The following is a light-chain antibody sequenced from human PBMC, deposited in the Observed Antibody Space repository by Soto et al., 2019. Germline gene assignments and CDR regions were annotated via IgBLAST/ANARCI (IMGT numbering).Light chain of an antibody. J-gene: IGLJ1*01. CDR2: EVS. CDR1: SSDVGGYNY. V-gene: IGLV2-14*03. CDR3: SSYTSTTTRV. Sequence: QSALTQPASVSGSPGQSITVCCALSSSDVGGYNYVSWYQQHPGKGPKLMIYEVSNRPSGVSNRFSGSKSGNTATLTISGLQAEDEADYYCSSYTSTTTRVFGTGTKV.